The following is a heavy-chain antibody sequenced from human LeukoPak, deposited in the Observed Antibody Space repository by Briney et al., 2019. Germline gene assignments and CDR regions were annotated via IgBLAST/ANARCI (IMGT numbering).Heavy chain of an antibody. D-gene: IGHD3-10*01. CDR3: ARGTNEIWFGELLDAFDI. CDR1: GGSISSYY. CDR2: IYYSGST. J-gene: IGHJ3*02. Sequence: PSETLSLTCTVSGGSISSYYWSWIRQPPGKGLEWIGYIYYSGSTNYNPSLKSRVTISVDTSKNQFSLKLSSVTAADTAVYYCARGTNEIWFGELLDAFDIWGQGTMVTVSS. V-gene: IGHV4-59*01.